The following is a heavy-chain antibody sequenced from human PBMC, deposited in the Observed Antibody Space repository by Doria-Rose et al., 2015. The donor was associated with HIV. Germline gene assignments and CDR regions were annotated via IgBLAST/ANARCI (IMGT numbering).Heavy chain of an antibody. V-gene: IGHV4-61*09. CDR1: GGSISSGSYY. J-gene: IGHJ1*01. Sequence: GGSISSGSYYWSWIRQPAGKGLEWTGHIYTSGSTNYNPSLKSRVTISVDTSKNQFSLKLRSVTAADTAVYYCARVGFTGSAEYFQHWGQGTLVTISS. CDR3: ARVGFTGSAEYFQH. CDR2: IYTSGST. D-gene: IGHD1-26*01.